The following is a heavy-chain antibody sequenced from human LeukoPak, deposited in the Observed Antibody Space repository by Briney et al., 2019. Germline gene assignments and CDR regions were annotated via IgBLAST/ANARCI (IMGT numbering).Heavy chain of an antibody. CDR2: IYHSGST. V-gene: IGHV4-38-2*02. Sequence: RSETLSLTCTVSGYSISSGYYWGWIRQPPGKGLEWIGSIYHSGSTYYNPSLKSRVTISVDTSKNQFSLKLSSVTAADTAVYYCARETSQKGAHYMDVWGKGTTVTISS. D-gene: IGHD3-16*01. CDR3: ARETSQKGAHYMDV. CDR1: GYSISSGYY. J-gene: IGHJ6*03.